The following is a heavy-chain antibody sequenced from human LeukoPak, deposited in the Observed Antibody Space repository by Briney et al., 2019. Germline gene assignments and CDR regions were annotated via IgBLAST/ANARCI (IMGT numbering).Heavy chain of an antibody. V-gene: IGHV3-30*04. Sequence: GGSLRLSCVASGFSFSDSAMYWVRQAPGKGLEWVAVVSYDERNKYYAESVKGRFTVSRDNSKNTVYLEMRSLRPEDTAVYYCAKDPDDSHRGDPWGQGTLVTVSS. CDR2: VSYDERNK. CDR1: GFSFSDSA. CDR3: AKDPDDSHRGDP. J-gene: IGHJ5*02. D-gene: IGHD3-16*01.